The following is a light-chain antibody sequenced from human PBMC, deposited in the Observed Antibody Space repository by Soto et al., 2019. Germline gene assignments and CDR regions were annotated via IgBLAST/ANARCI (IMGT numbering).Light chain of an antibody. CDR2: GAS. Sequence: EIVMTQSPATLSVSPGERATLSCRASQSISSTLAWYQQKPGQAPMLLIYGASTRATGIPARFSGSGSGTEFTLTISSLQSEDFAGYYCQQYSNWPPLTFGGGTKVEIK. CDR1: QSISST. CDR3: QQYSNWPPLT. V-gene: IGKV3-15*01. J-gene: IGKJ4*01.